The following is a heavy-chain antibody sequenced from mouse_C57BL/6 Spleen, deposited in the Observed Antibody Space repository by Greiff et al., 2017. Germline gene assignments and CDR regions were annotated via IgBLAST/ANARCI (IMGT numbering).Heavy chain of an antibody. CDR3: ARHDYGYAMDY. Sequence: EVQLVESGGGLVKPGGSLKLSCAASVFTFSDYGMHWVRQAPEKGLEWVAYISSGSSTIYYADTVKGRFTISRDNAKNTLFLQMTSLRSEDTAMYYCARHDYGYAMDYWGQGTSVTVSS. CDR1: VFTFSDYG. J-gene: IGHJ4*01. CDR2: ISSGSSTI. D-gene: IGHD2-4*01. V-gene: IGHV5-17*01.